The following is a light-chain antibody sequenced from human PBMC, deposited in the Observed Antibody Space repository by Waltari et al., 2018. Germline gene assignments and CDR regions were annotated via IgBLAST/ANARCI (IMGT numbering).Light chain of an antibody. Sequence: QSALTQPPSASGSPGQSVTISCTGTSSDLCSSYFVSWYQHHPGKAPKLIIYEVTQRPSGVPDRFSGSKSGNTASLTVSGLQAEDEADYYCASFVGTNNFRVFGGGTRVTVL. CDR1: SSDLCSSYF. CDR2: EVT. V-gene: IGLV2-8*01. CDR3: ASFVGTNNFRV. J-gene: IGLJ2*01.